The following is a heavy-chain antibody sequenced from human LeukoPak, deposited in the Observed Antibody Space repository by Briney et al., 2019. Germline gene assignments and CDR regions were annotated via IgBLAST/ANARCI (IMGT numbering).Heavy chain of an antibody. CDR1: GGTFSSYA. V-gene: IGHV1-69*05. J-gene: IGHJ3*02. CDR2: IIPIFGTA. CDR3: ASGGAAAGDDAFDI. Sequence: VASVKVSCKASGGTFSSYAISWVRQAPGQGLEWMGGIIPIFGTANYAQKFQGRVTITTDESTSTAYMELSSLRSEDTAVYYCASGGAAAGDDAFDIWGQGTMVTVSS. D-gene: IGHD6-13*01.